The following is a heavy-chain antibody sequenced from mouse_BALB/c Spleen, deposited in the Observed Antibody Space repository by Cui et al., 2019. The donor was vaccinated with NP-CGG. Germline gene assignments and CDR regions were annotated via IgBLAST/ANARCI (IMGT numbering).Heavy chain of an antibody. CDR1: GYTFTSYL. CDR3: ARYDYYGSSYFDY. J-gene: IGHJ2*01. D-gene: IGHD1-1*01. V-gene: IGHV1-72*01. Sequence: QVQLQQPGAELVKPGSSVKLSCKASGYTFTSYLIHWVKQRPGRGLEWIGRIDPNSGGTKYNEKFKSTATLTVDRPSSTAYMQLSSLTSEDSAVYYCARYDYYGSSYFDYWGQGTTLTVSS. CDR2: IDPNSGGT.